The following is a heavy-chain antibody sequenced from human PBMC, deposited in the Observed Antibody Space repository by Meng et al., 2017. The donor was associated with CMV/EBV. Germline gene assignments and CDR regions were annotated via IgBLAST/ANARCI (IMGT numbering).Heavy chain of an antibody. Sequence: GESLKISCAASGFTFSSYEMNWVRQAPGKGLEWVSYISSSGSTIYYADSVKGRFTISRDNAKNSLYLQMNSLRAEDTAVYYCARAPNYDFWSGYRDYWGQGTLVTVSS. CDR3: ARAPNYDFWSGYRDY. D-gene: IGHD3-3*01. CDR2: ISSSGSTI. V-gene: IGHV3-48*03. CDR1: GFTFSSYE. J-gene: IGHJ4*02.